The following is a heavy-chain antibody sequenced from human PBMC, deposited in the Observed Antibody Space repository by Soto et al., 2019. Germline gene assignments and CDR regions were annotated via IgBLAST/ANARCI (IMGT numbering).Heavy chain of an antibody. V-gene: IGHV4-59*01. Sequence: QVQLQESGPGLVKPSETLSLNCTVSGGSMDAYYWSWIRQPPGKGLEWIGYIYSTGTTSGTTNYIPPLKGRVAILVDTSKSKFSLRLTSVTAADTAVYYCVRVGSCSGPICRGWFDPWGQGTLVTVSS. CDR2: IYSTGTTSGTT. J-gene: IGHJ5*02. CDR3: VRVGSCSGPICRGWFDP. D-gene: IGHD2-15*01. CDR1: GGSMDAYY.